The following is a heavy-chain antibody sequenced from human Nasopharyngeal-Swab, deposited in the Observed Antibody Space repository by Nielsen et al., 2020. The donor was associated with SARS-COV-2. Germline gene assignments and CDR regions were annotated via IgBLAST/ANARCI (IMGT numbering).Heavy chain of an antibody. J-gene: IGHJ4*02. D-gene: IGHD3-22*01. V-gene: IGHV4-31*02. Sequence: WIRQPPGKGLEWIGYIYYSGSTFYNPSLKNRVAISVDTSKNQFSLNVSSVTAADTAVYYCARALRGRPMVIGRYFDFWGQGTLVTVSS. CDR3: ARALRGRPMVIGRYFDF. CDR2: IYYSGST.